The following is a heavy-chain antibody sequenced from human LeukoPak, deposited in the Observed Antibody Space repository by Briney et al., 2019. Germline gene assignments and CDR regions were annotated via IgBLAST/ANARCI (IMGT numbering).Heavy chain of an antibody. J-gene: IGHJ4*02. CDR3: ARDLYVAFFY. CDR2: IKQDGSEK. CDR1: GFTLSNYW. D-gene: IGHD3-3*02. Sequence: GGSLRLSCAASGFTLSNYWMSWVRQAPGKGLEWVANIKQDGSEKYYVDSVKGRFTISRDNAKNSLYLQMNNLRDEDTAVYYCARDLYVAFFYWGQGTLVTVSS. V-gene: IGHV3-7*01.